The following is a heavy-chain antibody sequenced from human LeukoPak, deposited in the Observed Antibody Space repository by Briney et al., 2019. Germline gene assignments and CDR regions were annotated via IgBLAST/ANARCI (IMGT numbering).Heavy chain of an antibody. CDR2: IHYSGTT. D-gene: IGHD6-6*01. CDR1: GGSISSYY. CDR3: ARDLGPYSSSSLDY. Sequence: SETLSLTCTVSGGSISSYYWSWVRQPPGKGLEWIGYIHYSGTTNYNPSLKSRVTISVDTSKNQLSLILSSVTSADTAVYYCARDLGPYSSSSLDYWGQGTLVTVSS. V-gene: IGHV4-59*01. J-gene: IGHJ4*02.